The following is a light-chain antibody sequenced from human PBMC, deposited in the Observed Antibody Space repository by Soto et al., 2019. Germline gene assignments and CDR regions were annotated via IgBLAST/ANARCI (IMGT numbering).Light chain of an antibody. Sequence: EVVLTQSPDTLSLSPGESATLSCRASQSVTRNFLAWYQQRPGQAPSLLIYGASIRATGIPDRFSGRGSGTDFTLTIMRLEPEDFAIYYCHEYGRSFGPGTKVDVK. J-gene: IGKJ3*01. CDR3: HEYGRS. CDR1: QSVTRNF. CDR2: GAS. V-gene: IGKV3-20*01.